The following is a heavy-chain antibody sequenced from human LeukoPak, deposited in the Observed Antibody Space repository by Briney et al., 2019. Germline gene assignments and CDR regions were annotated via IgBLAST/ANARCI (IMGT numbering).Heavy chain of an antibody. CDR1: GFTFDDYG. J-gene: IGHJ4*02. CDR2: IYSGGST. CDR3: ARGYTGYDY. V-gene: IGHV3-53*01. Sequence: GGSLRLSCAASGFTFDDYGMSWVRQAPGKGLEWVSVIYSGGSTYYADSVKGRFTISRDNSKNTLYLQMNSLRAEDTAVYYCARGYTGYDYWGQGTLVTVSS. D-gene: IGHD3-9*01.